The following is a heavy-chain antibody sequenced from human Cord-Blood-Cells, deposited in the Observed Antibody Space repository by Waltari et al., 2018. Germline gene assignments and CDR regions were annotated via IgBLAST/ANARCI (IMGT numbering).Heavy chain of an antibody. V-gene: IGHV1-24*01. CDR1: GYTLTELS. CDR2: FDPEDGKT. J-gene: IGHJ4*02. D-gene: IGHD3-3*01. CDR3: ATGGSKALRFLEWLLFDY. Sequence: QVQLVQSGAEVKKPGASVKVSCKVSGYTLTELSMHWVRQAPGKGLEWMGGFDPEDGKTIYAQKFQGRVTMTEDTSTDTAYMELSSLRSEDTAVYYCATGGSKALRFLEWLLFDYWGQGTLVTVSS.